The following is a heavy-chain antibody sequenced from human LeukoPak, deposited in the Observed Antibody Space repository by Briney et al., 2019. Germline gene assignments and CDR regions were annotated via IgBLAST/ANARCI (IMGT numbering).Heavy chain of an antibody. V-gene: IGHV3-23*01. Sequence: GGSLRLSCVASGFTFSKYTLSWIRQPPGKGLEWVAGIYGGGSGTTFYAESVRGRFTISRDNSKNTLYLQMNSLRAEDTAVYYCAKDPTLHYYDSSGYLADYWGQGTLVTVSS. D-gene: IGHD3-22*01. J-gene: IGHJ4*02. CDR3: AKDPTLHYYDSSGYLADY. CDR2: IYGGGSGTT. CDR1: GFTFSKYT.